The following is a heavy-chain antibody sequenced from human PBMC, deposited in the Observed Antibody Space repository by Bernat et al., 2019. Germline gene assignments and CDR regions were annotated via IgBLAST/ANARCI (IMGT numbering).Heavy chain of an antibody. CDR3: ARDGYYDFWSGYTYYFDY. CDR2: IWYDGSNE. D-gene: IGHD3-3*01. J-gene: IGHJ4*02. V-gene: IGHV3-33*01. Sequence: QVQLVESGGGVVQPGRSLRLSCAASGFTFSSYGMHWVRQAPGKGLEGVAVIWYDGSNEYYAASVKGRFTMPRYNSKNTLYLQMNSMRAEDMAVYYCARDGYYDFWSGYTYYFDYWGQGTLVTVSS. CDR1: GFTFSSYG.